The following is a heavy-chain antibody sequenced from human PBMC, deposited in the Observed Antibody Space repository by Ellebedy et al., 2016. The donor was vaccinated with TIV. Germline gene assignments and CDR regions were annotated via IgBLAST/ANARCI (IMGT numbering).Heavy chain of an antibody. Sequence: GGSLRLSCEASGFIFRSYGMHWVRQAPGKGLEWVSGISDSGDTTYYPDSVKGRFTISRDNSKNTLYLQMNSLRVEDTAVYYCAKQKSTSAGSSDIWGQGAMVTVSS. D-gene: IGHD2-2*01. CDR2: ISDSGDTT. CDR1: GFIFRSYG. V-gene: IGHV3-23*01. CDR3: AKQKSTSAGSSDI. J-gene: IGHJ3*02.